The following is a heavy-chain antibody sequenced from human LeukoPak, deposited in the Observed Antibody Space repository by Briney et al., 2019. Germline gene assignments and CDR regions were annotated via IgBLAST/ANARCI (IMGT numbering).Heavy chain of an antibody. J-gene: IGHJ4*02. CDR3: ASTSGYCSGGNCYSAFDY. V-gene: IGHV4-59*02. Sequence: SETLSLTCTVSGGSASTYYWNWIRQPPGKGLEWIWYIYYSGGTNYNPSLKSRLTISVDTSNTQFSLKLSSVTAADTAVYYCASTSGYCSGGNCYSAFDYWGQGTLVTVSS. D-gene: IGHD2-15*01. CDR2: IYYSGGT. CDR1: GGSASTYY.